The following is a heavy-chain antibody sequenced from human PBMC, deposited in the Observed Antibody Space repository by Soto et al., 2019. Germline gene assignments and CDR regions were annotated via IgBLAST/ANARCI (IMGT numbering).Heavy chain of an antibody. J-gene: IGHJ5*02. V-gene: IGHV3-23*01. CDR2: VSRAGIYT. CDR1: GFTFSSYA. Sequence: EVQLLESGGDVVRPGGSLRHSCAASGFTFSSYAMGWVRQAPGKGLEWVAGVSRAGIYTFYPDSVRGRFSISRGISRDTVDLYMNALRGDDTAVYFCVKYTVTEVLVESWGQGTLVSFSS. D-gene: IGHD3-16*01. CDR3: VKYTVTEVLVES.